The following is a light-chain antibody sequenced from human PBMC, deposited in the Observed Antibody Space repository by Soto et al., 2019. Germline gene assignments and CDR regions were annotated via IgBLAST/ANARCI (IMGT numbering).Light chain of an antibody. CDR1: QSVSSSY. V-gene: IGKV3-20*01. CDR3: QQYGSSLFT. CDR2: GAS. J-gene: IGKJ3*01. Sequence: EIVLTQSPGTLSLSPGERATLSCRASQSVSSSYLARYQQKPGQAPRLLIYGASSRATGIPDRFSGSGSGTDFTLTISRLEPEDFAVYYCQQYGSSLFTFGPGIKVDIK.